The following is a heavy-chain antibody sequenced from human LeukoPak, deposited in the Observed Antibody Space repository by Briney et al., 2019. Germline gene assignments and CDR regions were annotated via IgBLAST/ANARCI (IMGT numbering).Heavy chain of an antibody. CDR2: ISDIGSI. Sequence: NTSETLSITCTVSGGSISSYYWSWIRQPPGKGLEWIAYISDIGSINYNPSLKSRVTISLDTSKNQFSLKLSSVTAADTAVYYCAGHHPRNTVDFWGQGTLVTVSS. D-gene: IGHD2-8*02. CDR3: AGHHPRNTVDF. J-gene: IGHJ4*02. CDR1: GGSISSYY. V-gene: IGHV4-59*08.